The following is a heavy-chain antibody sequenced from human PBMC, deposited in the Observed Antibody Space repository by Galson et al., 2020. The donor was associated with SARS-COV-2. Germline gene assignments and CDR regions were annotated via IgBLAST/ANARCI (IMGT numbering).Heavy chain of an antibody. J-gene: IGHJ2*01. V-gene: IGHV3-11*01. CDR2: IGRTGTTI. CDR3: AELEVPSGDGWYSDL. CDR1: GFSFSDHY. Sequence: GGSLRLSCAASGFSFSDHYMSWIRQAPGKGLELVSYIGRTGTTIQYGYSVKGRFTISRYNARNSVFLQMDSLRAEDTAVYYCAELEVPSGDGWYSDLWGRGTLVTVST. D-gene: IGHD1-26*01.